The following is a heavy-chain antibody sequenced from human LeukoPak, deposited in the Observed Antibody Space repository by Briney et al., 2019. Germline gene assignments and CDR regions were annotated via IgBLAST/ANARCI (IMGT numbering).Heavy chain of an antibody. Sequence: ASVKVSCKASGYTFTTYGLNWVRQAPGQGLEWLGWISGYSGNTGYAQKFQGRVTMTRNTSISTAYMELSSLRSEDTAVYYCASTGSGYDYGMDVWGQGTTVTVSS. CDR3: ASTGSGYDYGMDV. CDR2: ISGYSGNT. CDR1: GYTFTTYG. D-gene: IGHD3-10*01. J-gene: IGHJ6*02. V-gene: IGHV1-8*02.